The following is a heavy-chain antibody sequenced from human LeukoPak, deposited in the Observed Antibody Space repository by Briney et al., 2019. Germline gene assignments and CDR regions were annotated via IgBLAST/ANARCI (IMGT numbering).Heavy chain of an antibody. V-gene: IGHV5-51*01. Sequence: GESLKISCKGSGYSYTSHWIGGVRQMPGKGLEWMGVIYPEDSDTRYSPSFQGQVTFSADKSISTAYLQWSSLKASDTAVYYCARGQDSRGFWFDPWGQGTLVTVSS. CDR2: IYPEDSDT. CDR1: GYSYTSHW. CDR3: ARGQDSRGFWFDP. D-gene: IGHD3-22*01. J-gene: IGHJ5*02.